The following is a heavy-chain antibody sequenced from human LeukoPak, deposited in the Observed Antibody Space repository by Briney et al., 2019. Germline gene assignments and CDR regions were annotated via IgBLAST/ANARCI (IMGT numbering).Heavy chain of an antibody. J-gene: IGHJ5*02. D-gene: IGHD3-3*01. CDR3: ARDFSYYDFWSGYYTQRDWFDP. V-gene: IGHV7-4-1*02. Sequence: ASVKVSCKASGYTFTSYDISWVRQAPGQGLEWMGWINTNTGNPTYAQGFTGRFVFSLDTSVSTAYLQISSLKAEDTAVYYCARDFSYYDFWSGYYTQRDWFDPWGQGTLVTVSS. CDR1: GYTFTSYD. CDR2: INTNTGNP.